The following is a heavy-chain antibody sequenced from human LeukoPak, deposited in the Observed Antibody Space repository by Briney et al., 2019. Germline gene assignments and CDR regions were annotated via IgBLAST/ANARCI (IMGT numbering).Heavy chain of an antibody. V-gene: IGHV3-21*01. CDR1: GFTFSRYG. J-gene: IGHJ6*04. CDR2: ISSSSDYK. CDR3: ARDPDYGSGSYVDV. D-gene: IGHD3-10*01. Sequence: PGGTLRLSCAAAGFTFSRYGMNWVRQAPGKGLEWLSTISSSSDYKHYADSVKGRFTISRDNAKNSLYLQMNSLRAEDTAVYYCARDPDYGSGSYVDVWGKGTTVTVSS.